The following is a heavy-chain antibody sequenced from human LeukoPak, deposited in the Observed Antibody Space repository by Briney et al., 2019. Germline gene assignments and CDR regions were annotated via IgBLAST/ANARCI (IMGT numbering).Heavy chain of an antibody. J-gene: IGHJ4*02. CDR1: GGSISSGGYY. V-gene: IGHV4-31*03. CDR2: IYYSGST. D-gene: IGHD1-1*01. CDR3: ARGQIGTGNFDY. Sequence: NPSETLSLTCTVSGGSISSGGYYWSWIRQHPGKGLEWIGYIYYSGSTYYNPSLKSRVTISVDTSKNQFSLKLSSVTAADTAVYYCARGQIGTGNFDYWGQGTLVTVSS.